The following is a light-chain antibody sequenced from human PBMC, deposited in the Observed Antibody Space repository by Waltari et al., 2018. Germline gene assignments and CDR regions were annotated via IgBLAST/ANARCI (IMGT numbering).Light chain of an antibody. V-gene: IGLV2-23*02. J-gene: IGLJ2*01. Sequence: QSALPQPASVSGSPGQPITISCTGTSSDVGNYKCSSWYQQHPGKAPKLMIYAVSKRPSWVSDRFSGSKSGDMASLTISGLQPEDEAEYFCSSYAGSSKGVFGGGTKVTVL. CDR3: SSYAGSSKGV. CDR1: SSDVGNYKC. CDR2: AVS.